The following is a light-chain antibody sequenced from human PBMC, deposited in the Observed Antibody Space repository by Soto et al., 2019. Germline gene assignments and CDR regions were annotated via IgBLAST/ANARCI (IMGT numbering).Light chain of an antibody. J-gene: IGKJ4*01. Sequence: EIVLTQSPATLSLSPGERATLSCRASQSVSSYLAWYQQKPGQAPRLLIYDASNRATGIPARFSGSGSGTYFTLTISSLEPEDFAVYYCQQRSNSPPSLTFGGGSKVDIK. CDR3: QQRSNSPPSLT. V-gene: IGKV3-11*01. CDR1: QSVSSY. CDR2: DAS.